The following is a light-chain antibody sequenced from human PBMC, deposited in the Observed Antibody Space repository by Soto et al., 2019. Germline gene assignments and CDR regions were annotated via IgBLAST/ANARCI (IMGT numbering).Light chain of an antibody. CDR1: SSDVGCYNL. CDR3: CSFAHSNTDV. Sequence: QSALTQPASVSGSPGQSIALSCTGTSSDVGCYNLVSWYQQYPGKAPKLLISEGGKRPSGISNRFSGSKSGNTASLTISGLQAEDEADYYCCSFAHSNTDVFGTGTKLTVL. V-gene: IGLV2-23*01. CDR2: EGG. J-gene: IGLJ1*01.